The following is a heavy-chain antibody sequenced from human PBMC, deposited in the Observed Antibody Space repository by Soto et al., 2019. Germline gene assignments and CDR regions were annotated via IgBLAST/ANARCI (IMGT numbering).Heavy chain of an antibody. CDR1: GYTFTSYA. V-gene: IGHV1-3*01. Sequence: QVQLVQSGAEVKKPGASVKVSCKASGYTFTSYAMHWVRQAPGQRLEWMGWINAGNGTTKYSQKFQGRVTITRDTPASTAYMELSSLRSEDTAVYYCARVPGFSHGYNWGQGTLVTVSS. CDR3: ARVPGFSHGYN. J-gene: IGHJ4*02. CDR2: INAGNGTT. D-gene: IGHD5-18*01.